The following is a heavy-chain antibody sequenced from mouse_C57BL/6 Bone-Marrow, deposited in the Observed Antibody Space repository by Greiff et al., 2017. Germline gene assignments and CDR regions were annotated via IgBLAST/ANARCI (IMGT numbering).Heavy chain of an antibody. V-gene: IGHV2-5*01. Sequence: QVQLQQSGPGLVQPSQSLSITCTVSGFSLTSYGVHWVRQSPGKGLEWLGVIWRGGSTDYNAAFMSRLSITKDNSKSQVFFKMNSLQADDTAIYYCAKKELYDYYAMDYWGQGTSVTVSS. CDR3: AKKELYDYYAMDY. D-gene: IGHD2-3*01. CDR2: IWRGGST. CDR1: GFSLTSYG. J-gene: IGHJ4*01.